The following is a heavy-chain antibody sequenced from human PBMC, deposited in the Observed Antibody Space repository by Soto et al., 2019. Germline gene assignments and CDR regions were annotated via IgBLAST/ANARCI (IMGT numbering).Heavy chain of an antibody. Sequence: GGSLRLSCAASGFTFSSYAMSWVRQAPGKGLEWVSAISGSGGSTYYADSMKGRFTISRDNSKNTLYLQMNSLRAEDTAVYYCAKENYGYGDPYNWFDPWGQGTLVTVSS. V-gene: IGHV3-23*01. D-gene: IGHD4-17*01. CDR3: AKENYGYGDPYNWFDP. CDR1: GFTFSSYA. CDR2: ISGSGGST. J-gene: IGHJ5*02.